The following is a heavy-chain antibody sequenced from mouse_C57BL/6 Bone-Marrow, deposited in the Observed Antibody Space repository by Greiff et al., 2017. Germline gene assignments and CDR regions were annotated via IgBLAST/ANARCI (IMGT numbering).Heavy chain of an antibody. D-gene: IGHD1-1*02. CDR2: IRSKSNNYET. J-gene: IGHJ2*01. V-gene: IGHV10-1*01. CDR3: VGGYCDY. CDR1: GFSFNTYA. Sequence: GGGLVQPKGSLKLPCAALGFSFNTYAMIWVRQGPGKGLEWAARIRSKSNNYETYYDDSVKDRFTISRDDSESMHYLQMNNLKAEYTAMYYCVGGYCDYGGQGTTLTVAT.